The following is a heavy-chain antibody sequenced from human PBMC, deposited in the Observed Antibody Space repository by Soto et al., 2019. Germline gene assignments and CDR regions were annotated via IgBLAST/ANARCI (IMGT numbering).Heavy chain of an antibody. Sequence: EVQLLESGGGLVQPGGSLRLSCAASGFTFSNYAMSWVRQAPGKGLEWVSVISGSAGTTYYADSVKGRFTVSRVNSKNTLYLQMNSLRAEDTAVYYCAQEAYADYVFDCWGQGTLVTVSS. CDR3: AQEAYADYVFDC. D-gene: IGHD4-17*01. J-gene: IGHJ4*02. CDR1: GFTFSNYA. CDR2: ISGSAGTT. V-gene: IGHV3-23*01.